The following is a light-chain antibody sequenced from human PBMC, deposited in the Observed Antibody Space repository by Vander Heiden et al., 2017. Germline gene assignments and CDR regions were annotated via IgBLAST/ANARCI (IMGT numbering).Light chain of an antibody. CDR3: SSYTTSSTWV. J-gene: IGLJ3*02. Sequence: QSARTQPPSVSGSPGQSVTISCTGTSSDVGSYNRVSWYQQPPGTAPKLMIYEVSNRPSGVPDRFSGSKSGNTASLTISGLRAEDEADYYCSSYTTSSTWVFGGGTKLTVL. V-gene: IGLV2-18*02. CDR2: EVS. CDR1: SSDVGSYNR.